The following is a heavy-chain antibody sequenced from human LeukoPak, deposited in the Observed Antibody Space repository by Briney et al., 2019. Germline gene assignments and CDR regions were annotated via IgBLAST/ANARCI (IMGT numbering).Heavy chain of an antibody. CDR1: GFTFSSYS. V-gene: IGHV3-49*04. Sequence: GGSLRLSCAASGFTFSSYSMNWVRQAPGKGLEWVGFIRSKAHGGTTEYAASVKGRFTISRDDSKSIAYLQMNSLKTEDTAVYYCTRELVGGNAFDIWGQGTMVTVSS. J-gene: IGHJ3*02. CDR3: TRELVGGNAFDI. D-gene: IGHD1-26*01. CDR2: IRSKAHGGTT.